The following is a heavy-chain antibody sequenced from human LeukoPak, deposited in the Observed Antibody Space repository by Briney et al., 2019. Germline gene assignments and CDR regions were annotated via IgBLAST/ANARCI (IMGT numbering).Heavy chain of an antibody. CDR2: VNSDGSTT. V-gene: IGHV3-74*01. Sequence: PGGSLRLSCAASGFPFSNYWMHWVRQAPGKGLVWVSRVNSDGSTTNYADSVKGRFTISRDNAENTLYMRINSLRPEDTAVYYCARGYYSSSRIDNWGQGTLVTVSS. CDR1: GFPFSNYW. CDR3: ARGYYSSSRIDN. J-gene: IGHJ4*02. D-gene: IGHD6-13*01.